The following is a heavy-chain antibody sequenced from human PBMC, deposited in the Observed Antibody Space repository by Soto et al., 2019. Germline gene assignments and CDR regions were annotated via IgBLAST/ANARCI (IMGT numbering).Heavy chain of an antibody. CDR1: GFTFSNSW. J-gene: IGHJ4*02. CDR3: VKVLARGVGVPRFYFDS. CDR2: INADGTST. V-gene: IGHV3-74*01. D-gene: IGHD2-2*01. Sequence: GGSLRLSCAASGFTFSNSWMHWVRQVSGKGLEWVSRINADGTSTSYADSVKGRFTISRDNAKNTLYLHFNSLIAEYTAVYYCVKVLARGVGVPRFYFDSWGQGALVTVSS.